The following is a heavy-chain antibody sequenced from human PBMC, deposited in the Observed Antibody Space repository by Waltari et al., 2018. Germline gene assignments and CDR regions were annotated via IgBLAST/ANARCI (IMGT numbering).Heavy chain of an antibody. CDR1: GFTFSSYG. CDR2: IRYDGSNK. D-gene: IGHD1-26*01. CDR3: AKEIADVGAPFFDY. Sequence: VQLVESGGGVVQPGGSLRLSCAASGFTFSSYGMHWVRQAPGKGLEWVAFIRYDGSNKYYADSVKGRFTISRDNSKNTLYLQMNSLRAEDTAVYYCAKEIADVGAPFFDYWGQGTLVTVSS. J-gene: IGHJ4*02. V-gene: IGHV3-30*02.